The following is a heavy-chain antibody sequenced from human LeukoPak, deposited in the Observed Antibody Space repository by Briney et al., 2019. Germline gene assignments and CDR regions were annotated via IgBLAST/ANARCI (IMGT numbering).Heavy chain of an antibody. Sequence: ASVKVSCKTSGYIFTTYGISWVRQAPGQGLEWMGRISTNTGNAKDAHKFQGRGTSTTDIATIPGHMELRSLRSDDTAVYYCVSVAYAISGDRGHRWGQATLLTVPS. CDR3: VSVAYAISGDRGHR. D-gene: IGHD2-2*01. J-gene: IGHJ5*02. CDR2: ISTNTGNA. CDR1: GYIFTTYG. V-gene: IGHV1-18*04.